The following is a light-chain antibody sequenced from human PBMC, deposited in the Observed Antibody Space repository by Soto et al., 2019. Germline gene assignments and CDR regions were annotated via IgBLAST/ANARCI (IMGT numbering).Light chain of an antibody. V-gene: IGKV1-39*01. CDR3: KQSYSATIT. J-gene: IGKJ5*01. CDR1: QSISNY. Sequence: DIQMTQSPSSLSASVGDRVIITCRASQSISNYLNWYQQKPGKAPKLLIFAASSLQSGVPSRFSGSGSGTNFTLTISSLQTEDFAAYYCKQSYSATITFGQGTRLEIK. CDR2: AAS.